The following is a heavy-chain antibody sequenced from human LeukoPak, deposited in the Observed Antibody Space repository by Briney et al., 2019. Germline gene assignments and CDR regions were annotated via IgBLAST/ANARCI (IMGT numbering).Heavy chain of an antibody. CDR3: ARDGDTVLTRGYYYYMDV. D-gene: IGHD4-23*01. CDR2: ISTSSSYI. J-gene: IGHJ6*03. V-gene: IGHV3-21*01. CDR1: RFTFSHYT. Sequence: GGSLRLSCAASRFTFSHYTMNWVRQAPGKGLEWVSSISTSSSYIYYADSVKGRFTISRDNAKKSLYLQMNSLRAEDTAVYYCARDGDTVLTRGYYYYMDVWGKGTTVTVSS.